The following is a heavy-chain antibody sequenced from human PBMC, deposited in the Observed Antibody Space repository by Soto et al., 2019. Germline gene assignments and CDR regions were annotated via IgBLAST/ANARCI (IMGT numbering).Heavy chain of an antibody. Sequence: EVQLLESGGGLVQPGGSLRLSCAASGFTFSSYAMSWVRQAPGKGLEWVSAISGSGGSTYYADSVKGRFTISRDNSKNTLDLQMNSLRAEDTAVYYCAPPEGSSSWYEFVYWGQGTLVTVSS. CDR1: GFTFSSYA. CDR2: ISGSGGST. D-gene: IGHD6-13*01. J-gene: IGHJ4*02. V-gene: IGHV3-23*01. CDR3: APPEGSSSWYEFVY.